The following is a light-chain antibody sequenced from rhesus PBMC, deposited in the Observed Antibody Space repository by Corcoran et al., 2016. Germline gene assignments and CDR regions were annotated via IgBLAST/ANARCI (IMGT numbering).Light chain of an antibody. CDR1: QSLLNSEDGNTY. J-gene: IGKJ2*01. CDR3: MQALEFPYS. CDR2: EVS. V-gene: IGKV2-104*02. Sequence: DIVMTQTPLSLPVTPGEPASISCRSSQSLLNSEDGNTYLDWYLQKPGQSQQLLIYEVSYRASGVPDRFSGVGSDTDFTLKISRVEAEDVGIYYCMQALEFPYSFGQGTKVEIK.